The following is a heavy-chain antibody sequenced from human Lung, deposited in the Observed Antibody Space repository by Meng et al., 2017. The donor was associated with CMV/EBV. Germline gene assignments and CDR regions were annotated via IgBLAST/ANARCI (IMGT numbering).Heavy chain of an antibody. CDR2: TSTTGADT. Sequence: EVQLLESGGGLVQPGVSLRLSCVASGFTFRSYAMTWVRQAPGKGLEWVSATSTTGADTYYTGSVQGRFTISRDNSGNTLFLQMNSLRVEDTAVYYCARNKEPFDYWGQGALVTVSS. CDR3: ARNKEPFDY. J-gene: IGHJ4*02. V-gene: IGHV3-23*01. D-gene: IGHD1/OR15-1a*01. CDR1: GFTFRSYA.